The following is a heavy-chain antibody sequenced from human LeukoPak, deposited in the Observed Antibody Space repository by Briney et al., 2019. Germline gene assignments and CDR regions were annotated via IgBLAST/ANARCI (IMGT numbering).Heavy chain of an antibody. CDR2: IYSGGST. CDR1: GFTVSSNY. V-gene: IGHV3-66*01. D-gene: IGHD4-17*01. Sequence: GGSLRLSCAVSGFTVSSNYMSWVRQAPGKGLEWISVIYSGGSTSYADSVKGRFTISRDNSKNTLFLQMNSLRAEDTAVYYCARDRSSPTVTLYYYYYYGMDVWGQGTTVTVSS. CDR3: ARDRSSPTVTLYYYYYYGMDV. J-gene: IGHJ6*02.